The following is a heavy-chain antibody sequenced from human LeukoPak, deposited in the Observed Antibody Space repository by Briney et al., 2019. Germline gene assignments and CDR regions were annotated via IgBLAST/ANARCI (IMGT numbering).Heavy chain of an antibody. CDR1: GYTFTSNS. Sequence: GASVKVSCKASGYTFTSNSINWVRQAPGQGLEWMGWINPNSGGTNYAQKFQGRVTMTRDTSISTAYMELSRLRSDDTAVYYCARSIAAAGTDYWGQGTLVTVSS. CDR3: ARSIAAAGTDY. CDR2: INPNSGGT. V-gene: IGHV1-2*02. J-gene: IGHJ4*02. D-gene: IGHD6-13*01.